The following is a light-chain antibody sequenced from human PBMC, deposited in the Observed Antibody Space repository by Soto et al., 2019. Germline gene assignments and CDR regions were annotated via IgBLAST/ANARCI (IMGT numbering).Light chain of an antibody. CDR1: QSVSSN. CDR3: RQYNNWPGT. V-gene: IGKV3-15*01. CDR2: GAS. J-gene: IGKJ1*01. Sequence: EIVMTQAPATLSVSPGERATLSCRASQSVSSNLAWYQQTPGQAPRLLIYGASTRATGIPARFSGSGSGTEFTLTISSLQSEDFAVYYCRQYNNWPGTFGQGTKV.